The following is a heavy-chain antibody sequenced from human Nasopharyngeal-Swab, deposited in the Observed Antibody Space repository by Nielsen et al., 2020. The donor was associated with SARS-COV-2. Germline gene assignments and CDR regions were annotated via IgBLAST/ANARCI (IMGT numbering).Heavy chain of an antibody. J-gene: IGHJ6*02. Sequence: GGSLRLSCAASGFTFSSYAMSWVRQAPGKGLEWVSAISGSGGSTYYADSVKGRFTISRDNSKNTLYLQMNSLRAEDTAVYYCARDTIEYSSSSSNYYYYYGMDVWGQGTTVTVSS. D-gene: IGHD6-6*01. V-gene: IGHV3-23*01. CDR2: ISGSGGST. CDR3: ARDTIEYSSSSSNYYYYYGMDV. CDR1: GFTFSSYA.